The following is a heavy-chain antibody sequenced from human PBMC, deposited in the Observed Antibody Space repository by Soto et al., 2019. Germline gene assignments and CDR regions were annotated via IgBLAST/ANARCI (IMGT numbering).Heavy chain of an antibody. J-gene: IGHJ4*02. V-gene: IGHV1-69*02. CDR1: GGTFRNYP. CDR2: IFPLTDIP. CDR3: ARGPLVVLNYFES. Sequence: QVQLVQSGTEVKKPGSSVKVSCKASGGTFRNYPINWVRQAPGQGLEWMGSIFPLTDIPDYAQNFQARLTISADKSMSTGYMELSSLTSDDTAMYFCARGPLVVLNYFESWSQGTLVTVSS.